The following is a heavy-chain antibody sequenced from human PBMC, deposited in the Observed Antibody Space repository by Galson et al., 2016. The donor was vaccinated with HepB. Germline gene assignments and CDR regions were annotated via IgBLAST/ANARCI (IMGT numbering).Heavy chain of an antibody. Sequence: SETLSLTCTVSGGSISSYYWSWIRQPPEKGLEWIGYIYYSGNTNYNPSLKSRVTISVDTSKSQFSLKVTSVTAADTAVYYCARRADDAYGSGSLDYWGQGTLVTVSS. CDR3: ARRADDAYGSGSLDY. D-gene: IGHD3-10*01. CDR2: IYYSGNT. J-gene: IGHJ4*02. CDR1: GGSISSYY. V-gene: IGHV4-59*08.